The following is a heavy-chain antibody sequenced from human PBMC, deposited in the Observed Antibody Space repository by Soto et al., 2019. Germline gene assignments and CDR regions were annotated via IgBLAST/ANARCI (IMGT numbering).Heavy chain of an antibody. J-gene: IGHJ4*02. Sequence: PSETLSLTCTVSGGSISSGGYYWSWIRQHPGKGLEWIGYIYYSGSTYYNPSLKSRVTISVDTSKNQFSLKLSSVTAADTAVYYCARDSPDSSGYLVDIWGQGTLVTVSS. CDR3: ARDSPDSSGYLVDI. CDR1: GGSISSGGYY. D-gene: IGHD3-22*01. CDR2: IYYSGST. V-gene: IGHV4-31*03.